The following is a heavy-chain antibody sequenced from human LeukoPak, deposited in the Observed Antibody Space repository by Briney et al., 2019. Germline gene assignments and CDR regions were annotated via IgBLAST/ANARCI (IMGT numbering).Heavy chain of an antibody. CDR3: ARAPLLLEDHFDY. CDR1: GFTFSSYW. Sequence: PGGSLRLSCAASGFTFSSYWMHWVRQAPGKGLVWVSRINSDGSRTSYADSVKGRFTISRDNAKNTLYLQMNSLRAEDTAVYYCARAPLLLEDHFDYWGQGTLGTVSS. V-gene: IGHV3-74*01. D-gene: IGHD2-21*02. CDR2: INSDGSRT. J-gene: IGHJ4*02.